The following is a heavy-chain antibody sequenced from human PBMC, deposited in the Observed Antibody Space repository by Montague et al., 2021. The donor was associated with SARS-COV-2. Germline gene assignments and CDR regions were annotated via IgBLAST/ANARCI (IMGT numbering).Heavy chain of an antibody. CDR1: GDSTSCPNCY. CDR2: IYNSGTT. CDR3: ARHRNYGDHSLDNWFHP. Sequence: SETLSLTCTVSGDSTSCPNCYWGWIRQPPGKGLDWIGTIYNSGTTXYXXXXKXRLTISIDTSKNQFSLKLSSATAADTAVYYCARHRNYGDHSLDNWFHPWGQGTLVTVSS. J-gene: IGHJ5*02. D-gene: IGHD4-17*01. V-gene: IGHV4-39*01.